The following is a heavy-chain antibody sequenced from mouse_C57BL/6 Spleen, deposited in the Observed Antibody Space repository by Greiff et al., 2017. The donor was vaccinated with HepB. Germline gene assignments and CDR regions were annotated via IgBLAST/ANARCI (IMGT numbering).Heavy chain of an antibody. CDR1: GFTFSSYA. D-gene: IGHD4-1*01. V-gene: IGHV5-4*01. Sequence: VKLVESGGGLVKPGGSLKLSCAASGFTFSSYAMSWVRQTPEKRLEWVATISDGGSYTYYPDNVKGRFTISRDNAKNNLYLQMSHLKSEDTAMYYCARDHLGRLDYWGQGTTLTVSS. CDR2: ISDGGSYT. J-gene: IGHJ2*01. CDR3: ARDHLGRLDY.